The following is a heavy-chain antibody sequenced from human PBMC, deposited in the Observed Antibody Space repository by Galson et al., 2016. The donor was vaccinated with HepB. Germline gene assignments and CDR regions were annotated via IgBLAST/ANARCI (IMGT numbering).Heavy chain of an antibody. CDR1: GFTFSSYA. Sequence: SLRLSCAASGFTFSSYAMAWVRQAPGRGLEWVSGMCASDDIYYSPTVKGRFTISSDNSKNTVFLQLTSLRAEDTAVYYCTKDKRGHSSAWYWYFDDWSPGTLVSVSS. CDR2: MCASDDI. D-gene: IGHD6-13*01. CDR3: TKDKRGHSSAWYWYFDD. V-gene: IGHV3-23*01. J-gene: IGHJ4*02.